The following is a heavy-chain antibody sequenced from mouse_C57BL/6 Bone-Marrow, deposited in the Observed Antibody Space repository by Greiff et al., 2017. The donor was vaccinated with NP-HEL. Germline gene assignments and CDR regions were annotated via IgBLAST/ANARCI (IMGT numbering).Heavy chain of an antibody. CDR1: GFTFSSYG. V-gene: IGHV5-6*02. J-gene: IGHJ4*01. Sequence: EVMLVESGGDLVKPGGSLKLSCAASGFTFSSYGMSWVRQTPDKRLEWVATISSGGSYTYYPASVKGRFTISRDNSKNTLYLQMSSLKADDTAMYYCARRSYGSSYNAMDYWGQGTSVTVSS. CDR2: ISSGGSYT. D-gene: IGHD1-1*01. CDR3: ARRSYGSSYNAMDY.